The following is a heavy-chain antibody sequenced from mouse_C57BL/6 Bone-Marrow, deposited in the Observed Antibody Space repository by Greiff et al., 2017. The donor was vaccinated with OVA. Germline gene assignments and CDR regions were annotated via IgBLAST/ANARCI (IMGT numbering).Heavy chain of an antibody. CDR3: AIYYYGSSYGWFFDV. CDR1: GFSFTSYG. J-gene: IGHJ1*03. V-gene: IGHV2-2*01. Sequence: VQLVQSGPGLVQPSPSLSISCTVSGFSFTSYGVHWVRQSPGKGLEWLGVIWSGGSTDYNAAFISRLSISKDNSKSQVFFKMNSLQADDTAIYYCAIYYYGSSYGWFFDVWGTGTTVTVSS. CDR2: IWSGGST. D-gene: IGHD1-1*01.